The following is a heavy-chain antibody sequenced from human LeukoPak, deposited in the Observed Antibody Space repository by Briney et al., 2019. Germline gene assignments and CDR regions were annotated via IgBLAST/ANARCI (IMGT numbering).Heavy chain of an antibody. V-gene: IGHV3-30-3*01. CDR3: ARDRGVVIMSPNDY. CDR1: GFTFSSYA. J-gene: IGHJ4*02. CDR2: ISYDGSNK. D-gene: IGHD3-3*01. Sequence: WRSLRLSCAASGFTFSSYAMHWVRQAPGKGLEWVAVISYDGSNKYYADSVKGRFTISRDNSKNTLYLQMNSLRAEDTAVYYCARDRGVVIMSPNDYWGQGTLVTVSS.